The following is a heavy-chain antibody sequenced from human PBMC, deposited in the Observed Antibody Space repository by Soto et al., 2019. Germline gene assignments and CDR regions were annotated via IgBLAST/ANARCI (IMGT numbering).Heavy chain of an antibody. Sequence: FCEASGFTFSDYASSRVRQARGEGLEWVSAISGSGGSTYYADSVKGRFTISRDNSKNTLYLQMNSLRAEDTAVYYCAKEGIAAAGTLNSPFDYWGQGTLVTGST. D-gene: IGHD6-13*01. V-gene: IGHV3-23*01. J-gene: IGHJ4*02. CDR3: AKEGIAAAGTLNSPFDY. CDR2: ISGSGGST. CDR1: GFTFSDYA.